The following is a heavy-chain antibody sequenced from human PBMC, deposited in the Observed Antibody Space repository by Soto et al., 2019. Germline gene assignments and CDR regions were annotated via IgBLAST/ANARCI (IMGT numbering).Heavy chain of an antibody. CDR1: GGSISSYY. D-gene: IGHD3-10*01. V-gene: IGHV4-59*01. J-gene: IGHJ6*02. CDR3: ARDPNVGSGSYSVGMDV. Sequence: SETLSLTCTVSGGSISSYYWSWIRQPPGKGLEWIGYIYYSGSTNYNPSLKSRVTISVDTSKNQFSLKLSSVTAADTAVYYCARDPNVGSGSYSVGMDVWGQGTTVTVSS. CDR2: IYYSGST.